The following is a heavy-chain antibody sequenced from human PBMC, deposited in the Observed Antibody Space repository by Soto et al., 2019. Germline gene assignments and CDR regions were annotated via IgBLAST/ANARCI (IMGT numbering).Heavy chain of an antibody. J-gene: IGHJ6*02. CDR1: GDTFNSYA. D-gene: IGHD2-2*01. Sequence: GASVKVSCKASGDTFNSYAISWVRRAPGQGLEWMGGIIPIFHTANYAQKFQARVTMTADESARTAYMELSGLRSEDTAVYYCARVGYCNTTSCLSYYYHHGMDVWGQGTTVTVSS. CDR2: IIPIFHTA. CDR3: ARVGYCNTTSCLSYYYHHGMDV. V-gene: IGHV1-69*13.